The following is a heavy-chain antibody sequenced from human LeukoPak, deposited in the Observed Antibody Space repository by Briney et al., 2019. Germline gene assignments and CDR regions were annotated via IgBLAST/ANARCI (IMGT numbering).Heavy chain of an antibody. Sequence: ASVKVSRKASGYTFTGYYMHWVRQAPGQGLEWMGWINPNSGGTNYAQKFQGRVTMTRDTSISTAYMELSRLRSDDTAVYYCARGGITMVQGVIIRNWFDPWGQGTLVTVSS. D-gene: IGHD3-10*01. CDR3: ARGGITMVQGVIIRNWFDP. J-gene: IGHJ5*02. CDR1: GYTFTGYY. V-gene: IGHV1-2*02. CDR2: INPNSGGT.